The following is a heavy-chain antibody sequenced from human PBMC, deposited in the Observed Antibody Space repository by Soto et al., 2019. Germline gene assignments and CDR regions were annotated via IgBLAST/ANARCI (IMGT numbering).Heavy chain of an antibody. Sequence: EVQLVQSGAEVKKPGESLRISCKGSGYSFTSYWISWVRQMPGKGLEWMGRIDPSDSYTNYSPSFQGHVTISADKSISTAYLQWSSLKASDTAMYYCARQRPLDYDYVWGSYRYTENPFDYWGQGTLVTVSS. CDR2: IDPSDSYT. CDR3: ARQRPLDYDYVWGSYRYTENPFDY. D-gene: IGHD3-16*02. J-gene: IGHJ4*02. V-gene: IGHV5-10-1*03. CDR1: GYSFTSYW.